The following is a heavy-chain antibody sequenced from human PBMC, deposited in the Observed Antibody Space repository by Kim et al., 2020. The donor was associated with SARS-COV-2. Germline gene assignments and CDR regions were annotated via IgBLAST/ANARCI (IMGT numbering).Heavy chain of an antibody. CDR2: ISYDGSYT. J-gene: IGHJ4*02. V-gene: IGHV3-30*04. CDR3: AKSVEHTSAYYYSYYFDY. CDR1: GFTFSGYP. Sequence: GGSLRLSCAASGFTFSGYPMHWVRQAPGKGLEWVALISYDGSYTYYADFVKGRFTISRDNSMNTLYLQMDSLRPEDTALFYCAKSVEHTSAYYYSYYFDYWGQGTLITVSS. D-gene: IGHD3-22*01.